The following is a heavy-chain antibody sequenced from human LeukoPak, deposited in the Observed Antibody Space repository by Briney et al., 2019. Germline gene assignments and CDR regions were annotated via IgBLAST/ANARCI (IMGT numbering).Heavy chain of an antibody. CDR1: GYSFITYG. V-gene: IGHV1-18*01. Sequence: ASVKVSCKTSGYSFITYGITWVRQAPGQGLEWMGGITAYNGNTNYAQKVQGRVIMTVDSSTSTAYMELRSLRSDDTAVYYCARMGSYYDILTGKRYFDYWGQGTLVTVSS. D-gene: IGHD3-9*01. CDR2: ITAYNGNT. J-gene: IGHJ4*02. CDR3: ARMGSYYDILTGKRYFDY.